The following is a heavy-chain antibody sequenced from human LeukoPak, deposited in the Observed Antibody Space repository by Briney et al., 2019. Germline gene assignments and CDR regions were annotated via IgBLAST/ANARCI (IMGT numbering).Heavy chain of an antibody. V-gene: IGHV1-2*02. Sequence: GASVKVSCKASGYTFTGYYMHWVRQAPGQGLEWMGWINPNSGGTNYAQKFQGRVTMTRDTSISTAYMELSRLRSDDTAVYYCATYSSSWYSPYYYYGMDVWGQGTTVTVSS. J-gene: IGHJ6*02. CDR1: GYTFTGYY. CDR2: INPNSGGT. CDR3: ATYSSSWYSPYYYYGMDV. D-gene: IGHD6-13*01.